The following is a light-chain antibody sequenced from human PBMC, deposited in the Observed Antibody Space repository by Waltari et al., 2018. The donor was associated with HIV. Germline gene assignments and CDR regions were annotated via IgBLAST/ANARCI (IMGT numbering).Light chain of an antibody. CDR1: QNVNTY. Sequence: DIQMTQSPSSLSASVGDRVTITCQTIQNVNTYLNWYQQTPGHAPKLLIYGATNLQSGVATRFSGSGSVTNFTLTIDSLQPDDFVLYYCQQSYSTPFTFGPGTKL. J-gene: IGKJ2*01. V-gene: IGKV1-39*01. CDR2: GAT. CDR3: QQSYSTPFT.